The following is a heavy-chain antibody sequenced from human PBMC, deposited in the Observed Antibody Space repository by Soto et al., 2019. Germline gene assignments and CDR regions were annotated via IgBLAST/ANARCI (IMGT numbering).Heavy chain of an antibody. CDR3: ARDICGGDCYSGRLDAFDI. Sequence: GGSLRLSCAASGFTFSSYSMNWVRQAPGKGLEWVSSISSSGSYIYYADSVKGRFTISRDNAKNSLYLQMNSLRAEDTAVYYCARDICGGDCYSGRLDAFDIWGQGTMVTVSS. CDR1: GFTFSSYS. J-gene: IGHJ3*02. CDR2: ISSSGSYI. V-gene: IGHV3-21*01. D-gene: IGHD2-21*02.